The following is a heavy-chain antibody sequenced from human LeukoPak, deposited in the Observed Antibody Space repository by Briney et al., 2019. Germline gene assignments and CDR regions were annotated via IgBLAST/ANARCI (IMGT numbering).Heavy chain of an antibody. D-gene: IGHD5-18*01. V-gene: IGHV3-66*01. J-gene: IGHJ4*02. CDR1: GFTVSSNY. CDR3: ARDDHRGYSYGYGDY. CDR2: IYSGGDT. Sequence: GGSLRLSCAASGFTVSSNYMTWVRQAPGKGLEWVSVIYSGGDTYYADSVKGRFTISRDNSKNTLYLQMNSLRAEDTAEYYCARDDHRGYSYGYGDYWGQGTLVTVSS.